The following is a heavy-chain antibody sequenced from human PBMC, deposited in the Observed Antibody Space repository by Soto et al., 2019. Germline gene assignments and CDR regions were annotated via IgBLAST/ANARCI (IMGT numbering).Heavy chain of an antibody. D-gene: IGHD1-26*01. CDR1: GFTFSSYA. CDR2: ISYDGSNK. Sequence: GSLRLSCAASGFTFSSYAMHWVRQAPGKGLEWVAVISYDGSNKYYADFVKGRFTVSRDNSKNTLYLQMNSLRPEDTAVYYCARVVEGVVGATSFDYWGQETLVTVSS. V-gene: IGHV3-30-3*01. CDR3: ARVVEGVVGATSFDY. J-gene: IGHJ4*02.